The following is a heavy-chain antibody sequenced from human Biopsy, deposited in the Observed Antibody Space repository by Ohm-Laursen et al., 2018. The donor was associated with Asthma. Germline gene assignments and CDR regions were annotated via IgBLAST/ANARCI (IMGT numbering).Heavy chain of an antibody. CDR1: GYSLSDLS. V-gene: IGHV1-24*01. CDR2: HDHEEGGT. D-gene: IGHD4-17*01. Sequence: APVKVSCKISGYSLSDLSMHWVRQAPGQGLEWMGGHDHEEGGTVNARRFQGRVTMTEDTSTDTAYMELSSLSSDDTAVYYCASDFPKDYVRYNFQFWGQGTLVTVSS. J-gene: IGHJ4*02. CDR3: ASDFPKDYVRYNFQF.